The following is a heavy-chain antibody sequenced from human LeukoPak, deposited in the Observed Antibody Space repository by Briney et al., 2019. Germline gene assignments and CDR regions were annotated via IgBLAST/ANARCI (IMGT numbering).Heavy chain of an antibody. CDR1: GGTFSSYP. V-gene: IGHV1-69*13. J-gene: IGHJ4*02. CDR3: ARNSRVASTSGLNY. Sequence: ASVRVSCKVSGGTFSSYPISWVRQAPGQGLEWMGEITPIFGEAQNAEKFQGRVTITADEPTSTVYMELTSLRLDDTAMYYCARNSRVASTSGLNYWGQGTLVTVSS. CDR2: ITPIFGEA. D-gene: IGHD5-12*01.